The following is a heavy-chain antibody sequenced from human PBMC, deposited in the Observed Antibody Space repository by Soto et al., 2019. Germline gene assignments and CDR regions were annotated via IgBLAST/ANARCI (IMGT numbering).Heavy chain of an antibody. CDR1: GFTFSSYG. J-gene: IGHJ6*02. Sequence: GGSLRLSCAASGFTFSSYGMHWVRQAPGKGLEWVAVIWYDGSNKYYADSVKGRFTISRDNSKNTLYLQMNSLRAEDTAVYYCARDSEIVDCCCGSSYAGDSSYGLDVWGQGTLVTVSS. CDR2: IWYDGSNK. D-gene: IGHD2-15*01. CDR3: ARDSEIVDCCCGSSYAGDSSYGLDV. V-gene: IGHV3-33*01.